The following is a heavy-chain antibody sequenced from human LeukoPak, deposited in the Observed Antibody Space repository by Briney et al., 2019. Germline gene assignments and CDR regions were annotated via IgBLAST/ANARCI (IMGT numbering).Heavy chain of an antibody. V-gene: IGHV4-39*07. Sequence: PSETLSLTCTVSGGSISSSSYYWGWIRQPPGKGLEWIGEINHSGSTNYNPSLKSRVTISVDTSKNQFSLKLSSVTAADTAVYYCARGGDSSGYYGDYWGQGTLVTVSS. CDR1: GGSISSSSYY. CDR3: ARGGDSSGYYGDY. J-gene: IGHJ4*02. D-gene: IGHD3-22*01. CDR2: INHSGST.